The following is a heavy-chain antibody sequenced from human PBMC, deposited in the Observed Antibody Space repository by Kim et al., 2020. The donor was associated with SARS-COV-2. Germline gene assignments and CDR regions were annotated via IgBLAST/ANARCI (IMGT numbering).Heavy chain of an antibody. J-gene: IGHJ4*02. Sequence: GGSLRLSCTASGFTFSSYEMNWVRQAPGKGLEWVSYIIGSGTTIYYADSVRGRFTISRDNDKNSLFLQMNSVRAEDTAVYYCARGPNYSPFDYWGQGTLVTVSS. CDR1: GFTFSSYE. CDR2: IIGSGTTI. V-gene: IGHV3-48*03. CDR3: ARGPNYSPFDY. D-gene: IGHD4-4*01.